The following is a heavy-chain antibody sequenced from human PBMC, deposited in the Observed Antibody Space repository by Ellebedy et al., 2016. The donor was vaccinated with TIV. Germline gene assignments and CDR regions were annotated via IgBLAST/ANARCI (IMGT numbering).Heavy chain of an antibody. CDR3: ARGSGGVTGTYLKY. D-gene: IGHD1-7*01. J-gene: IGHJ4*02. CDR2: INPNSGGT. Sequence: AASVKVSCKASGYTFTGYYMHWVRQAPGQGLEWMGWINPNSGGTNYAQKFQGRVTMTRGPSITTAYMELSRLRSDDTAVYYCARGSGGVTGTYLKYWGQGTLVTVSP. V-gene: IGHV1-2*02. CDR1: GYTFTGYY.